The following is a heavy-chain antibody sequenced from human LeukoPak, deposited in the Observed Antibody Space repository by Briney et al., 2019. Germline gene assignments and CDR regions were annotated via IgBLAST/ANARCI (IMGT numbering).Heavy chain of an antibody. Sequence: SETLSLTCTVSGGSISSYYWSWIRQPAGKGLEWIGRIYTSGSTNYNPSLKSRVTMSVDTSKNQFSLKLSSVTAADTAVYYCAREDPGMDYYYYYMDVWGKGTTVTVSS. CDR1: GGSISSYY. CDR3: AREDPGMDYYYYYMDV. J-gene: IGHJ6*03. CDR2: IYTSGST. V-gene: IGHV4-4*07. D-gene: IGHD2-2*03.